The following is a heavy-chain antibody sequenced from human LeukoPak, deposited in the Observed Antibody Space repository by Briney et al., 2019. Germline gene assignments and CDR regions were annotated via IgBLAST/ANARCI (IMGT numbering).Heavy chain of an antibody. Sequence: SETLSLTCTVSGGSSNNYYWSWIRQSAGKGLEWIGRIYTSGSTNYNPSLKSRVSMSVDTSKNQFSLRLRSVTAADTAVYYCAREPGYYYDTSGYTFDYWGQGILVTVSS. J-gene: IGHJ4*02. CDR1: GGSSNNYY. V-gene: IGHV4-4*07. D-gene: IGHD3-22*01. CDR3: AREPGYYYDTSGYTFDY. CDR2: IYTSGST.